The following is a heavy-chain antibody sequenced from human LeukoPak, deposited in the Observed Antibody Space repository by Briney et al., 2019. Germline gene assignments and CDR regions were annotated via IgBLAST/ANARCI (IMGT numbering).Heavy chain of an antibody. V-gene: IGHV3-53*01. CDR3: ARESGAAGPAWDY. J-gene: IGHJ4*02. D-gene: IGHD6-13*01. Sequence: GGYLRRSCAASGFTVSSNYMSWVRQAPGKGLEWVSVIYSGGSTYYADSVKGRFTISRDNSKNTLYLQMNSLRAEDTAVYYCARESGAAGPAWDYWGQGTLVTVSS. CDR1: GFTVSSNY. CDR2: IYSGGST.